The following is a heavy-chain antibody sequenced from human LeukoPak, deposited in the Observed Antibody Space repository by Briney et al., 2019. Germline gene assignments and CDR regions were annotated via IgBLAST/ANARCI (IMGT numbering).Heavy chain of an antibody. CDR2: INQGGSES. J-gene: IGHJ4*02. CDR1: GFTFSDFW. D-gene: IGHD1-14*01. Sequence: GGSLRLSCVASGFTFSDFWMGWVRQAPGKGLEWVANINQGGSESYYVDSVKGRFTISRDNAKKSLFLQMNSLRAEDTAVYYCTKGRRNHYWGQGTLVTVST. CDR3: TKGRRNHY. V-gene: IGHV3-7*01.